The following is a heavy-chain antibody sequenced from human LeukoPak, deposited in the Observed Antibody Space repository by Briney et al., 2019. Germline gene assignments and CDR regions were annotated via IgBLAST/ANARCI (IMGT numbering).Heavy chain of an antibody. V-gene: IGHV3-74*01. D-gene: IGHD6-19*01. CDR1: GFTVSSYW. J-gene: IGHJ4*02. Sequence: GGALRLSCAASGFTVSSYWMHWVRQGPGKGLVWVARIDDDGSATAYADSGKGRFTICKNDAKNTVYLQTNSLRAEDPPMYSSTPSAGWPGYWGQGTLVTVSS. CDR2: IDDDGSAT. CDR3: TPSAGWPGY.